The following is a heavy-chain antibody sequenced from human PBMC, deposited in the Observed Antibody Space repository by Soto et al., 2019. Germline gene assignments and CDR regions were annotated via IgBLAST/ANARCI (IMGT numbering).Heavy chain of an antibody. CDR3: AREQGLVATIGEAFDI. J-gene: IGHJ3*02. CDR2: ISYDGSNK. Sequence: GGSLRLSCAASGFTFSSYAMHWVRQAPGKGLEWVAVISYDGSNKYYADSVKGRFTISRDNSKNTLYLQMNSLRAEDTAVYYCAREQGLVATIGEAFDIWGQGTMVTVSS. CDR1: GFTFSSYA. D-gene: IGHD5-12*01. V-gene: IGHV3-30-3*01.